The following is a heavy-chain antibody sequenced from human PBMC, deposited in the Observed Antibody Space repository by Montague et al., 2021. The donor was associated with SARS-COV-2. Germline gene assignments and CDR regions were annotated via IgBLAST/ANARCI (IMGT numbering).Heavy chain of an antibody. J-gene: IGHJ6*03. V-gene: IGHV4-34*01. CDR1: GGSFSGHY. Sequence: SETLSLTCAVYGGSFSGHYWSRIRQPPGKGREWTGEINNSGSTNYNPSLKSRVTISVDTSKNQFSLKLHSVTAADTAVYYCARGRIEVSMIVVVLTGASYYMDVWGKGTTVTVSS. CDR3: ARGRIEVSMIVVVLTGASYYMDV. D-gene: IGHD3-22*01. CDR2: INNSGST.